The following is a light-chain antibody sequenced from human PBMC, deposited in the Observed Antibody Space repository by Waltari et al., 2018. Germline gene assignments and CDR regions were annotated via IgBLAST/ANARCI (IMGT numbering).Light chain of an antibody. CDR3: QQYNNWPPT. CDR2: GAS. CDR1: QSVSSN. V-gene: IGKV3-15*01. J-gene: IGKJ2*01. Sequence: EIVMTQSPATLSVSPGDRATLSCRASQSVSSNLAWYQQKPGQAPRLLIYGASTRATGIPARFSGSGSGTEFTLTISSLQSEDFAVYCCQQYNNWPPTFGLGTKLEIK.